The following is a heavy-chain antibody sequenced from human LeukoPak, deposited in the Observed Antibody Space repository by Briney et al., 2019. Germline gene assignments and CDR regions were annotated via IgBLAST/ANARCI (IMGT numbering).Heavy chain of an antibody. CDR1: GFTFSSYA. D-gene: IGHD3-10*01. Sequence: GGSLRLSCAASGFTFSSYAMSWVRQAPGKGLEWVSGVSGSGGSTYYADSVKGRFTISRDNSKNTLYLQMNSLRAEGTAVYYCAKDLWDSGSQAYFDYWGQGTLVTVSS. J-gene: IGHJ4*02. CDR2: VSGSGGST. V-gene: IGHV3-23*01. CDR3: AKDLWDSGSQAYFDY.